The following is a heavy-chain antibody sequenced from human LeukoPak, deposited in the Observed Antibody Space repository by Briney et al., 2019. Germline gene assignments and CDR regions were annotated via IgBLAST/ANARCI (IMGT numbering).Heavy chain of an antibody. V-gene: IGHV3-23*01. CDR2: ITGSGNGK. CDR3: AKGSDLGSNYLFEN. CDR1: GFTFSSYV. D-gene: IGHD4-11*01. Sequence: PGGSLRLPCAASGFTFSSYVMRWVRQAPGKGLEWVSTITGSGNGKYYADSVKGRFTISRDNPKNTLYLHMNSLRAEDTAIYYCAKGSDLGSNYLFENWGQGTLVTVSP. J-gene: IGHJ4*02.